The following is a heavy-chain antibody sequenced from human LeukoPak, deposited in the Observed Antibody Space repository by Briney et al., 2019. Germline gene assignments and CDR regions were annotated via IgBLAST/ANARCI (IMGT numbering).Heavy chain of an antibody. V-gene: IGHV4-39*01. CDR1: GGSISSSSYY. J-gene: IGHJ5*02. Sequence: SETLSLTCTVPGGSISSSSYYWGWIRQPPGKGLEWIGSIYYSGSTYYNPSLKSRVTISVDTSKNQFSLKLSSVTAADTAVYYCARVSDWLDPWGQGTLVTVSS. CDR3: ARVSDWLDP. D-gene: IGHD5/OR15-5a*01. CDR2: IYYSGST.